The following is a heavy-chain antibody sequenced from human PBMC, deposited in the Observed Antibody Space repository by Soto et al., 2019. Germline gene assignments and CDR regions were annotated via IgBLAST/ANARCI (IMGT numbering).Heavy chain of an antibody. CDR3: ARTARWEAAASMDV. J-gene: IGHJ6*02. V-gene: IGHV1-8*01. Sequence: QVKLVQSGAEVKKPGASVKVSCKASGYTFTSYDINWVRQATGQGLEWMGWMNPNSGNTGYAQKFQGRVTMTRNTSISTAYMELSSLRSEDTAVYYCARTARWEAAASMDVWGQGSTVTVSS. CDR2: MNPNSGNT. D-gene: IGHD6-13*01. CDR1: GYTFTSYD.